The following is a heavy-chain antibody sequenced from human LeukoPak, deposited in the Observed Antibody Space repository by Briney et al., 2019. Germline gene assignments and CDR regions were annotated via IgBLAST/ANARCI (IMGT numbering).Heavy chain of an antibody. CDR1: GFTFSHYS. CDR2: ISGGSESI. V-gene: IGHV3-23*01. J-gene: IGHJ4*02. Sequence: GGSLRLSCAASGFTFSHYSMAWVRQPPGKGLEWVSIISGGSESIFYADSVKGRFTISRDNSKNTLYLQVNSLRAEDTAVYYCANGHSAITRHLEYWGQGTLVTVSS. D-gene: IGHD3-10*01. CDR3: ANGHSAITRHLEY.